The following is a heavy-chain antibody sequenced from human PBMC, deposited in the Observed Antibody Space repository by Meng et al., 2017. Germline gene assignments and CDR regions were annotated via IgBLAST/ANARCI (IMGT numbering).Heavy chain of an antibody. J-gene: IGHJ4*02. CDR3: GTGGDYYSFHY. D-gene: IGHD1-26*01. CDR1: GLNFNSYW. Sequence: EVRLVGAPEGLIQPGGYLRPSCAASGLNFNSYWMDWVRQAPGKGLVWVSRISGDGSSTIYAESVKGRFTISRDNAKNTLYLQMNSLRGEDTAVYYCGTGGDYYSFHYWGQGTLVTVSS. CDR2: ISGDGSST. V-gene: IGHV3-74*01.